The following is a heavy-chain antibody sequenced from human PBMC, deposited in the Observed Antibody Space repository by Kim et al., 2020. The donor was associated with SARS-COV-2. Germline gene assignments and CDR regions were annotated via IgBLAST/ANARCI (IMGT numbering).Heavy chain of an antibody. Sequence: YAQKPQGRVTMTTDPATSTAYMELRSLRSDDTAVYYCARARGGWKYYFDYWGQGTLVTVSS. CDR3: ARARGGWKYYFDY. D-gene: IGHD6-19*01. V-gene: IGHV1-18*01. J-gene: IGHJ4*02.